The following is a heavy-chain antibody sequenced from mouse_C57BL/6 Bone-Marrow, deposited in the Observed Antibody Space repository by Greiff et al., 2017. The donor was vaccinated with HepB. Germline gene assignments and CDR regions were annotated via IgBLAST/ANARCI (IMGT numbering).Heavy chain of an antibody. CDR3: ARLEPYYYGSSFTWYFDV. CDR1: GFTFSSYG. CDR2: ISSGGSYT. D-gene: IGHD1-1*01. Sequence: EVKLVESGGDLVKPGGSLKLSCAASGFTFSSYGMSWVRQTPDKRLEWVATISSGGSYTYYPDSVKGRFTISRDNAKNTLYLQMSSLKSEDTAMYYCARLEPYYYGSSFTWYFDVWGTGTTVTVSS. V-gene: IGHV5-6*01. J-gene: IGHJ1*03.